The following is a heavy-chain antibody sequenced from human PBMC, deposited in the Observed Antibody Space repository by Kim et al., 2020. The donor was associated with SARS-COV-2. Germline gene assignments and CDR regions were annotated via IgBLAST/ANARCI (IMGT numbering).Heavy chain of an antibody. CDR1: GFSFSSYS. CDR2: ISSSSSFI. V-gene: IGHV3-21*04. Sequence: GGSLRLSCAGSGFSFSSYSMNWVRQAPGKGLEWVSSISSSSSFIYNADSVKGRFTISRDNAKNSLYLQMNSLRAEDTAVYYCARAGSGTYYSSPDAYYYYGMDVWGQGTTVTVSS. J-gene: IGHJ6*02. CDR3: ARAGSGTYYSSPDAYYYYGMDV. D-gene: IGHD3-10*01.